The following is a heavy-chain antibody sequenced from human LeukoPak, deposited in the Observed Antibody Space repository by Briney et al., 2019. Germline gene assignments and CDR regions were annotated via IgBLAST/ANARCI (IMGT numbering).Heavy chain of an antibody. CDR3: ARDRSYYDFWSGYSDFDY. D-gene: IGHD3-3*01. Sequence: ASVKVSCKASGYTFTSYGIIWVRQAPGQGLEWMGWISAYNGNTNYAQKLQGRVTMTTDTSTSTAYMELRSLRSDGTAVYYCARDRSYYDFWSGYSDFDYWGQGTLVTVSS. CDR1: GYTFTSYG. CDR2: ISAYNGNT. V-gene: IGHV1-18*01. J-gene: IGHJ4*02.